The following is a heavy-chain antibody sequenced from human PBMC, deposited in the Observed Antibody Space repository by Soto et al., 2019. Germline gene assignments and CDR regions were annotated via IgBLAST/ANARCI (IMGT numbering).Heavy chain of an antibody. Sequence: ASVKVSCKASGGTFSSYAISWVRQAPGQGLEWMGGIIPIFGTANYAQKFQGRVTITADKSTSTAYMELSSLRSEDTAVYYCASDDSSGYYLVFDYWGQGTLVTVSS. CDR3: ASDDSSGYYLVFDY. J-gene: IGHJ4*02. CDR1: GGTFSSYA. D-gene: IGHD3-22*01. V-gene: IGHV1-69*06. CDR2: IIPIFGTA.